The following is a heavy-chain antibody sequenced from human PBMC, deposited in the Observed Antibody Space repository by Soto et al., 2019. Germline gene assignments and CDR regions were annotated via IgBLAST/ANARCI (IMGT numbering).Heavy chain of an antibody. CDR3: ARELDSSGYYYFAFDI. Sequence: SXTLSLTCSVSGDSISSYYCGWIRQPPGKGLEWIGYIYYSGSTNYNPSLKSRVTISVDTSKNQFSLKLSSVTAAHTAVYYCARELDSSGYYYFAFDIWGQGTMVTVSS. CDR2: IYYSGST. V-gene: IGHV4-59*01. D-gene: IGHD3-22*01. J-gene: IGHJ3*02. CDR1: GDSISSYY.